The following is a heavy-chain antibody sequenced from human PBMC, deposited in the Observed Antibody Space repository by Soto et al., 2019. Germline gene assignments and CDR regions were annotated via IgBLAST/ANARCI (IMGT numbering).Heavy chain of an antibody. CDR2: IYPGDSDA. V-gene: IGHV5-51*01. CDR1: GYTFSKYW. D-gene: IGHD3-10*01. J-gene: IGHJ4*02. CDR3: ARQGGEYNTMSDY. Sequence: GESLKISCMGSGYTFSKYWIGWVRQTPGKGLEWMGMIYPGDSDAKYSPSFEGQVTFSVDKSINTAYLQWNSLKASDTAMYYCARQGGEYNTMSDYWGQGTLVTVSS.